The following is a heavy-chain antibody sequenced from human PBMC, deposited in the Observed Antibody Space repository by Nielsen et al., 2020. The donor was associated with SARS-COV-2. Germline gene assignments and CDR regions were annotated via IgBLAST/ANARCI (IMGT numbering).Heavy chain of an antibody. CDR3: ARDWSRAFDV. V-gene: IGHV3-7*01. Sequence: GESLKISCAASGFTLSNYWMTWVRQAPGKGLEWVANIKEDGNEKFYVDSVKGRFTISRDNAKNSMSLQMNSLRVEDTAVYYCARDWSRAFDVWGQGTMVTVSS. CDR2: IKEDGNEK. J-gene: IGHJ3*01. CDR1: GFTLSNYW.